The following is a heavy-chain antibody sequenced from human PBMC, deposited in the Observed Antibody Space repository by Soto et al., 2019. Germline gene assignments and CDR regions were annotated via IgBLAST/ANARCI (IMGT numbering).Heavy chain of an antibody. CDR2: IYWDDDE. D-gene: IGHD5-18*01. Sequence: QITLKESGPTLVRPTQTLTLTCSFSGFSLTTRGVGVGWIRQPPGKALEWLALIYWDDDEGYSPSLKSRLTITKVTSKNQVVLTMNIMDPVDTATYYCAHRPRGFSYHFDYWGQGTLVTVSS. V-gene: IGHV2-5*02. J-gene: IGHJ4*02. CDR3: AHRPRGFSYHFDY. CDR1: GFSLTTRGVG.